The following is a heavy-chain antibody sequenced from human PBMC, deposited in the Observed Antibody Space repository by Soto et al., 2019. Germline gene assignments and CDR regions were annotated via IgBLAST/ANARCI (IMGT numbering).Heavy chain of an antibody. J-gene: IGHJ3*02. CDR2: ISYDGSNK. V-gene: IGHV3-30-3*01. CDR3: ARSYYDSSAWAFDI. D-gene: IGHD3-22*01. Sequence: GGSLRLSCAASGFTFSSYAMHWVRQAPGKGLEWVAVISYDGSNKYYADSVKGRFTISRDNSKNTLYLQMNSLRAEDTAVYYCARSYYDSSAWAFDIWGQGTMVTVSS. CDR1: GFTFSSYA.